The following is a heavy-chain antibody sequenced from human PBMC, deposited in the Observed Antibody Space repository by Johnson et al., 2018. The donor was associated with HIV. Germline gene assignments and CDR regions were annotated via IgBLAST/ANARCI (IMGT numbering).Heavy chain of an antibody. CDR3: AKVRYYDRDAFDI. CDR1: GFTFDDYG. D-gene: IGHD3-22*01. V-gene: IGHV3-20*04. Sequence: VQLVESGGGVVRPGGSLRLSCAASGFTFDDYGMSWVRQAPGKGLEWVSGIYSGGSTYYADSVKGRFTISRDNSKNTLYLQMNSLRAEDTAVHYCAKVRYYDRDAFDIWGPGTLVTVSP. J-gene: IGHJ3*02. CDR2: IYSGGST.